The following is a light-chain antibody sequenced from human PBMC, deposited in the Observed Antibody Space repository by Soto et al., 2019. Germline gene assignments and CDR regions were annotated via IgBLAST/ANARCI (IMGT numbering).Light chain of an antibody. V-gene: IGKV1-5*01. CDR2: DVS. J-gene: IGKJ1*01. CDR1: QSITTW. Sequence: DIQMTRSPSTVSAYVGDSVTITCRASQSITTWLAWYQQRPGKAPKLLIYDVSSLQSGVPSRFSGSGSGTEFTLTISSLQPDDFATYYCQQYNNYPWTFGQGTKVDI. CDR3: QQYNNYPWT.